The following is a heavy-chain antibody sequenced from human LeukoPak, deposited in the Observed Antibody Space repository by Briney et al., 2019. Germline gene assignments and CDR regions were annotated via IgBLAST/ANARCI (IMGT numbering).Heavy chain of an antibody. CDR1: GFTFSSYA. Sequence: GGSLRLSCAASGFTFSSYAMHWVRQAPGKGLEWVAVISYAGNNKYYADSVKGRFTISRDNSKNTLYLQMNSLRAEDTAVYYCAKDRYVNDYWGQGTLVTVSS. CDR2: ISYAGNNK. J-gene: IGHJ4*02. CDR3: AKDRYVNDY. D-gene: IGHD3-10*02. V-gene: IGHV3-30*04.